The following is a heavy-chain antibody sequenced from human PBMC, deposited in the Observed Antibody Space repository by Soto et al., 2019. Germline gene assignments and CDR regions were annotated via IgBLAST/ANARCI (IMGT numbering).Heavy chain of an antibody. V-gene: IGHV3-23*01. Sequence: PGGSLRLPCAASGFTFSNSGMSWVRQAPGKGLEWVSGISGGAGTTYYAESVKGRFTISRDNSKKTLYLQMNSLRAEDTAVYFCARVGHDYIWGTYRYTTFDPWGQGTLVTVSS. J-gene: IGHJ5*02. CDR2: ISGGAGTT. CDR1: GFTFSNSG. CDR3: ARVGHDYIWGTYRYTTFDP. D-gene: IGHD3-16*02.